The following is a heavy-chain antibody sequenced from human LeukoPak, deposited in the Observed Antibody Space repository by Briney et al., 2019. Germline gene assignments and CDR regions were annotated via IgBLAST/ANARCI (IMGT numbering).Heavy chain of an antibody. CDR2: INAGNDNT. Sequence: ASVKVSCKASGYTFTSYAMHWVRQAPGQRLEWMGWINAGNDNTKYSQKFQGRVTITRDTSASTAYVELSSLRPEDTAVYYCARDLGYCTGGTCYPNWFDPWGQGTLVTVSS. D-gene: IGHD2-15*01. V-gene: IGHV1-3*01. J-gene: IGHJ5*02. CDR1: GYTFTSYA. CDR3: ARDLGYCTGGTCYPNWFDP.